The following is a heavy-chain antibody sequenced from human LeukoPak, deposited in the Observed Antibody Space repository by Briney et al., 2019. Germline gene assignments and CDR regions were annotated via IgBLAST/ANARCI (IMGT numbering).Heavy chain of an antibody. CDR3: AREPYYYDSSGALFDY. D-gene: IGHD3-22*01. J-gene: IGHJ4*02. CDR2: ISYDGSNK. Sequence: PGRSLRLSCAASGFTFSSYAMHWVRQAPGKGLEWVAVISYDGSNKYYADSVKGRFTISRDNSKNTLYLQMNSLRAEDTAVYYCAREPYYYDSSGALFDYWGQGTLVTVSS. CDR1: GFTFSSYA. V-gene: IGHV3-30-3*01.